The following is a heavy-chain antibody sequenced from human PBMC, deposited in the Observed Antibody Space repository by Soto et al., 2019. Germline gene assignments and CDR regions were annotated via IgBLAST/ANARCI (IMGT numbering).Heavy chain of an antibody. CDR3: AKDRGSTYSSTYFDS. CDR2: ISGSGGAT. J-gene: IGHJ4*02. V-gene: IGHV3-23*01. Sequence: GSLSLACATSGFTLDNYAMAWVRQAPGKGLEWVSDISGSGGATYYADSVRGRFTISRDNSKNTLYLHMDSLRVDDTAIYYCAKDRGSTYSSTYFDSWGQGTLVTVSS. D-gene: IGHD2-15*01. CDR1: GFTLDNYA.